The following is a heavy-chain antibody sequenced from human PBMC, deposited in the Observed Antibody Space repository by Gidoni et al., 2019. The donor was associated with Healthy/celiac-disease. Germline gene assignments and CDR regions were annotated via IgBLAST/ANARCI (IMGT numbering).Heavy chain of an antibody. J-gene: IGHJ6*02. V-gene: IGHV3-30*18. CDR2: ISYDGSNK. CDR3: AKDSGPYDSSGYYSYYGMDV. CDR1: GFTFSSYG. Sequence: QVQLVESGGGVVQPGRSLRLSCAAAGFTFSSYGRHWVRQAPGKGLEWVAVISYDGSNKYYADSVKGRFTISRDNSKNTLYLQMNSLRAEDTAVYYCAKDSGPYDSSGYYSYYGMDVWGQGTTVTVSS. D-gene: IGHD3-22*01.